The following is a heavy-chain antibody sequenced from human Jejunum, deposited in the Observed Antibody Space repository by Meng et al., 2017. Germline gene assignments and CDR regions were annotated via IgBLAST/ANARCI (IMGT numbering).Heavy chain of an antibody. J-gene: IGHJ4*02. CDR3: AKDSRSSTSCCTEG. V-gene: IGHV3-23*01. D-gene: IGHD2-2*01. CDR2: ISGSGGTT. CDR1: GFTFSNYA. Sequence: GGPLRLSCAASGFTFSNYAMSWVRQAPGKGLEWVSAISGSGGTTYYADSVKGRFTFSRDNSKNALYLQMNSLRAEDTAVYYCAKDSRSSTSCCTEGWGQGTLVTVSS.